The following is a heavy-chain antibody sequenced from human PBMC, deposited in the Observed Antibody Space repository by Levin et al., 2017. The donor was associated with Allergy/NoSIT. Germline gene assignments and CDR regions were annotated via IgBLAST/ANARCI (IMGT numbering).Heavy chain of an antibody. CDR3: CRGGYDDSSDYYLWAFDS. CDR1: GLSSDIYA. CDR2: IRSKPKGGTT. D-gene: IGHD3-22*01. V-gene: IGHV3-49*01. J-gene: IGHJ4*02. Sequence: GGSLRLSCTASGLSSDIYAISWFRQAPGKGLEWVGFIRSKPKGGTTAYAASVKGRFTISRDGSKRIAFLQMNSLKTEDTAVYYCCRGGYDDSSDYYLWAFDSWGQGTLVTVSS.